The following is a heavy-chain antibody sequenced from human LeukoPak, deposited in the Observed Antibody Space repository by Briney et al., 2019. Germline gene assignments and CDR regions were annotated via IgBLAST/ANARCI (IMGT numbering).Heavy chain of an antibody. V-gene: IGHV3-7*05. CDR1: GFTFSSYW. Sequence: GSLRLSCAASGFTFSSYWMSWVRQAPGKGLEWVANIKQDGSEKYYVDSVKGRFTISRDNSKNTLYLQMNSLRAEDTAAYHCAKGRNEDGDAALNYWGQGTLVTVSS. CDR3: AKGRNEDGDAALNY. CDR2: IKQDGSEK. D-gene: IGHD4-17*01. J-gene: IGHJ4*02.